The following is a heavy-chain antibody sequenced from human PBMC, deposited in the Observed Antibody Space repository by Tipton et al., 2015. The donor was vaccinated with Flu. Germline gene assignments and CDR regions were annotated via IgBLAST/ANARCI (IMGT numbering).Heavy chain of an antibody. Sequence: AVSGFTFSSYEMNWVRQAPGKGLEWVSFISPSGTTKYYADAVKGRFIISRDNTKNSLFLQMSSLRAGDTGVYYCARGFIRLCDFWGQGSLVTVSS. CDR1: GFTFSSYE. CDR2: ISPSGTTK. CDR3: ARGFIRLCDF. J-gene: IGHJ4*02. D-gene: IGHD3-16*01. V-gene: IGHV3-48*03.